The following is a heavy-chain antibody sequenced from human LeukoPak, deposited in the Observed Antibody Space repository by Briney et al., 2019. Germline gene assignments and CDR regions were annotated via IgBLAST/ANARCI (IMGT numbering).Heavy chain of an antibody. D-gene: IGHD6-13*01. CDR2: ISYDGSNK. V-gene: IGHV3-30*04. CDR1: GFTFSSYA. J-gene: IGHJ4*02. CDR3: ARERGSSWLLRSEPLDY. Sequence: PGGSLRLSCAASGFTFSSYAMHWVRQAPGKGLEWVAVISYDGSNKYYADSVKGRFTISRDNSKNTPYLQMNSLRAEDTAVYYCARERGSSWLLRSEPLDYWGQGTLVTVSS.